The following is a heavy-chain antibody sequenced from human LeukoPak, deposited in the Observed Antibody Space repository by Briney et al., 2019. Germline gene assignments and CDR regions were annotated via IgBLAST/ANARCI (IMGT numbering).Heavy chain of an antibody. CDR2: ISWDGGST. D-gene: IGHD4/OR15-4a*01. CDR3: AKDSTYGGNNWFDP. Sequence: GGSLRLSCAASGFTFDDYTMHWVRHAPGKGLEWVSLISWDGGSTYYANSVKGRFTISRDNSKNSLYLQMNSLRTEDTALYYCAKDSTYGGNNWFDPWGQGTLVTVSS. V-gene: IGHV3-43*01. CDR1: GFTFDDYT. J-gene: IGHJ5*02.